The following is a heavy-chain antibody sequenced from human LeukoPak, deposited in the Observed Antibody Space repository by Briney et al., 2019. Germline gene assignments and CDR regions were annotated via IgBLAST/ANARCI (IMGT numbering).Heavy chain of an antibody. CDR1: GDTFINYG. V-gene: IGHV1-18*01. CDR3: ATLSLGDADY. CDR2: ISAYNGNT. Sequence: ASVKVSCKASGDTFINYGISWVRQAPGQGLEWMGWISAYNGNTNTAQKFQGRVTMTTDTSTSAAYMELRSLKSDDTAVYYCATLSLGDADYWGQGTLVTVSS. J-gene: IGHJ4*02. D-gene: IGHD2-21*02.